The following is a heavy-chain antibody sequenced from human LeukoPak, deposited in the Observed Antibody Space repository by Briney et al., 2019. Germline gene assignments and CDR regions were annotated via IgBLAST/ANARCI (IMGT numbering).Heavy chain of an antibody. CDR1: GGSISSYY. Sequence: PSETLSLTCTVSGGSISSYYWSWIRRPAGKGLEWIGRIYTSGSTNYNPSLKSRVTMSVDTSKNQFSLKLSSVTAADTAVYYCARDSVSDLEFYYYYYMDVWGKGTTVTVSS. J-gene: IGHJ6*03. V-gene: IGHV4-4*07. CDR3: ARDSVSDLEFYYYYYMDV. CDR2: IYTSGST. D-gene: IGHD2/OR15-2a*01.